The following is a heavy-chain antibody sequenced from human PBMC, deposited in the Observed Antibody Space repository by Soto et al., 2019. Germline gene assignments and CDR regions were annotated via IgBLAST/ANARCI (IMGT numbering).Heavy chain of an antibody. D-gene: IGHD3-10*01. J-gene: IGHJ4*02. Sequence: EVQLVESGGGLVKPGGSLRLSCAASGFTFSNAWMKWVRQAPGKGLEWVGRIKSKTDGGTTDYAAPVKGRFTISRDDSKNTLYLQMNSLKTEDTAVYYCTTYWFGESRLFDYWGQGTLVTVSS. CDR3: TTYWFGESRLFDY. V-gene: IGHV3-15*07. CDR2: IKSKTDGGTT. CDR1: GFTFSNAW.